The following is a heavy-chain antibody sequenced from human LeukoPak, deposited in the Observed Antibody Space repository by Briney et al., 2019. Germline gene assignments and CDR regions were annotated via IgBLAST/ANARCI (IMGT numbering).Heavy chain of an antibody. D-gene: IGHD3-22*01. CDR1: GITFSTYA. CDR2: ISYDGSKK. CDR3: AKGLDYYDSSGYYTPLDY. Sequence: GGSLRLSCAASGITFSTYAMHWVRQAPGKGLEWVAVISYDGSKKYYADSMKGRFTISRDNAKNTVYLQVKSLRAEDTAVYYCAKGLDYYDSSGYYTPLDYWGQGTLVTVSS. V-gene: IGHV3-30*04. J-gene: IGHJ4*02.